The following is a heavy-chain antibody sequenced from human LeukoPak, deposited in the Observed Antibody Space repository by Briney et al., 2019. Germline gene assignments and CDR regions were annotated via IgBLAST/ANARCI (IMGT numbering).Heavy chain of an antibody. CDR2: ISPGDSET. V-gene: IGHV5-51*01. CDR1: GYRFTSFW. J-gene: IGHJ4*02. Sequence: GESLKISCKSSGYRFTSFWIGWVRQMPGKGLEWMGIISPGDSETRYSPSFQGQVTISADKSISTAYLQWSSLKASDTAMYYCARQTYGDYYFDYRGQGTLVTVSS. D-gene: IGHD4-17*01. CDR3: ARQTYGDYYFDY.